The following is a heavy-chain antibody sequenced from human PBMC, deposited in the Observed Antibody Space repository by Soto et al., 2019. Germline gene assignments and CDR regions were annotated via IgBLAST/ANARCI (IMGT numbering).Heavy chain of an antibody. CDR3: AREGDYYDTSGYSPLDY. Sequence: ASETLSLTCTVSGGSISSYYWSWIRQPPGKGLEWIGYIYYSGSTNYNPSLKSRVTISVDTSKNQFSLKLSSVAAADSAVYYCAREGDYYDTSGYSPLDYWGQGTLVTVSS. J-gene: IGHJ4*02. V-gene: IGHV4-59*12. CDR2: IYYSGST. CDR1: GGSISSYY. D-gene: IGHD3-22*01.